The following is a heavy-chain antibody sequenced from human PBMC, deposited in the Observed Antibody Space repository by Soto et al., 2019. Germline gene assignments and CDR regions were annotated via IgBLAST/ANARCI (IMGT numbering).Heavy chain of an antibody. J-gene: IGHJ4*02. V-gene: IGHV1-46*01. D-gene: IGHD3-16*02. Sequence: ASVKVSCKASGYTFTSYYMHWVRQAPGQGLEWMGIINPSGGSTSYAQKFQGRVTMTRDTSTSTVYMEPSSLRSEDTALYYCARDLTFGGVIVIQLDYWGQGTLVTVSS. CDR1: GYTFTSYY. CDR3: ARDLTFGGVIVIQLDY. CDR2: INPSGGST.